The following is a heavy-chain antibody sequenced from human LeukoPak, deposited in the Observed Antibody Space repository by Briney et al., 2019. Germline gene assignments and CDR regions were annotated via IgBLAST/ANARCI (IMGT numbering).Heavy chain of an antibody. D-gene: IGHD4-23*01. V-gene: IGHV4-31*03. CDR2: IYYSGST. J-gene: IGHJ4*02. CDR1: GGSISSGGYY. Sequence: SETLSLTCTVSGGSISSGGYYWSWIRQHPGKGLEWIGYIYYSGSTYYNPALKSRVTISVDTSKNQFSLKLSSVTAADTAVYYCARVASTVVASFDYWGQGTLVTVSS. CDR3: ARVASTVVASFDY.